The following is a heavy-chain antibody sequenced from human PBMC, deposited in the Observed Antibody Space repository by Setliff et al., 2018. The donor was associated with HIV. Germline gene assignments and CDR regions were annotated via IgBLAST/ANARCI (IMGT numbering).Heavy chain of an antibody. CDR2: IYHSGNT. D-gene: IGHD4-4*01. CDR3: AREPDSIPYDY. J-gene: IGHJ4*02. Sequence: SETLSLTCAVSGGSISRTNWWSWVRQSPGKGLEWIGEIYHSGNTNYNPSLKSRVTISVEKPKNQFSLKLSSVTAADTAVYYCAREPDSIPYDYWGQGTLVTVSS. V-gene: IGHV4-4*02. CDR1: GGSISRTNW.